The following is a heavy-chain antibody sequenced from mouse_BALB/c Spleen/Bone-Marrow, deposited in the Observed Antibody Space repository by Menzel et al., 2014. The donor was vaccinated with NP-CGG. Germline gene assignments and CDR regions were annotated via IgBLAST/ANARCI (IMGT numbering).Heavy chain of an antibody. J-gene: IGHJ3*01. CDR3: ARLEGNYGSTFAY. CDR2: IHPSDTET. D-gene: IGHD1-1*01. CDR1: GYSFTSYW. V-gene: IGHV1-61*01. Sequence: VQLQQSGAELVRPGASVKLSCKASGYSFTSYWMNWVKQRPGQGLEWIGMIHPSDTETRLNQRFKDKAALTVDKSSSTAYMQLSSPTSEDSAVYYCARLEGNYGSTFAYWGQGTLVTVSA.